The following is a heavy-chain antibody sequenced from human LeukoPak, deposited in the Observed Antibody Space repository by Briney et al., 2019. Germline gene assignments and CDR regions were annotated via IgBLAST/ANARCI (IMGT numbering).Heavy chain of an antibody. CDR3: ARGWPQHLITPPDYYYGMDV. CDR2: ISGSGGST. CDR1: GFTFSSYA. J-gene: IGHJ6*02. Sequence: QSGGSLRLSCAASGFTFSSYAMSWVRQAPGKGLEWVSAISGSGGSTYYADSVKGRFTISRDNSKNTLYLQMNSLRAEDTAEYYCARGWPQHLITPPDYYYGMDVWGQGTTVTVSS. V-gene: IGHV3-23*01. D-gene: IGHD4-23*01.